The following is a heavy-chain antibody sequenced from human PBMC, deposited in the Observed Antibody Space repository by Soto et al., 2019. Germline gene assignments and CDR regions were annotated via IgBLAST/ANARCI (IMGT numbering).Heavy chain of an antibody. CDR2: VYYSGTT. D-gene: IGHD6-13*01. Sequence: QLQLQESGPGLVKSLEPLSLTCTVSGGSISTSSYYWAWIRQPPGKGLEWIVSVYYSGTTYYNPSHKSRVTISADTSNNPFSLKLNYVTASDTAMYFCARHFGYSSSWYVPFDLWGLGTLVTVSS. J-gene: IGHJ4*02. CDR3: ARHFGYSSSWYVPFDL. CDR1: GGSISTSSYY. V-gene: IGHV4-39*01.